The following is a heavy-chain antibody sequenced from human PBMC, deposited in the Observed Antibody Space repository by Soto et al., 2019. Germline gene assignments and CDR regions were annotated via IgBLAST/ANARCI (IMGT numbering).Heavy chain of an antibody. CDR2: IFYLGSS. J-gene: IGHJ5*02. Sequence: SEALSLTCTVSGDSIISSDFYWGWVRQPPGEGLEWIGGIFYLGSSYYNPSLKSRVTMSVDTSKNQFSLRLRSVTAADTALYFCARHSLALRKNNCFDPWGQGIMVTVSS. CDR3: ARHSLALRKNNCFDP. D-gene: IGHD3-3*02. CDR1: GDSIISSDFY. V-gene: IGHV4-39*01.